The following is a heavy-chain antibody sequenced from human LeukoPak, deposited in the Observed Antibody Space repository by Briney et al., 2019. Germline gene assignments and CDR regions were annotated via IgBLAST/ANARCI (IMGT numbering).Heavy chain of an antibody. J-gene: IGHJ4*02. Sequence: WVRQPPGKGLEWIGSIYYSGSTYYNPSLKSRVTISVDTSKNQFSLKLSSVTAADTAVYYCARQGNYYDSSGYYYRGFDYWGQGTLVTVSS. CDR2: IYYSGST. CDR3: ARQGNYYDSSGYYYRGFDY. D-gene: IGHD3-22*01. V-gene: IGHV4-39*01.